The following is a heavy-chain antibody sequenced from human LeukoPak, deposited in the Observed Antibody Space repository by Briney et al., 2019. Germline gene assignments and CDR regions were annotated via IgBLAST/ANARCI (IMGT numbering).Heavy chain of an antibody. D-gene: IGHD2/OR15-2a*01. CDR1: GYSISSGYY. V-gene: IGHV4-38-2*02. CDR2: IYHSGST. CDR3: ARDARRRGNRFDP. J-gene: IGHJ5*02. Sequence: PSETLSLTCTVSGYSISSGYYWGWIRQPPGKGLEWIGSIYHSGSTYYNPSLKSRVTISVDTSKNQFSLKLSSVTAADTAVYYCARDARRRGNRFDPWGQGTLVTVSS.